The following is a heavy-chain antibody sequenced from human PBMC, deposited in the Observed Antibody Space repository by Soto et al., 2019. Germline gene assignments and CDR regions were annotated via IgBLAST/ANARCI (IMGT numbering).Heavy chain of an antibody. CDR2: VSYDESNR. CDR3: GKDARAPYGSGWYKQTNSYFDS. CDR1: GFSCSSSG. V-gene: IGHV3-30*18. D-gene: IGHD6-19*01. Sequence: QVHLVESGGGVVQPGRSLRLSCAASGFSCSSSGMHWVRQAPGKGLAWVAVVSYDESNRYYADSVKGRFTISRDNSKNTLYLEMNNLRTEDTAVYYCGKDARAPYGSGWYKQTNSYFDSWGQGTLVTVSS. J-gene: IGHJ4*02.